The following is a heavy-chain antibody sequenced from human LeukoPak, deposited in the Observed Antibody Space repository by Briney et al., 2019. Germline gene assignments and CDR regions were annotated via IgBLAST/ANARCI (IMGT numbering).Heavy chain of an antibody. J-gene: IGHJ4*02. Sequence: GGSLRLSCAASGFTFRNHAMNWVRQAPGKGLEWVSFMSGSSSDKYYADSVKGRFTISRDNAKNSLYLQMNSLRAEDTAVDYCSRGGYYDSSGYAYWGEGPLVSVSS. CDR3: SRGGYYDSSGYAY. CDR1: GFTFRNHA. CDR2: MSGSSSDK. D-gene: IGHD3-22*01. V-gene: IGHV3-21*01.